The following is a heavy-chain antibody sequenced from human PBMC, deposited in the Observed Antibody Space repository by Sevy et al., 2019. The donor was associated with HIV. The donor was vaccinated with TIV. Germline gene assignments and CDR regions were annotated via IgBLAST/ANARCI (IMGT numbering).Heavy chain of an antibody. V-gene: IGHV3-23*01. Sequence: GGSLRLSCAASGLTFSSYAMSWIRQAPGKGLEWVSSISGSGGSTYYADSVKGRFTISRDNSKNTLYLQMNSLRAEDTAVYYCSKATVLRFAGAFDIWGQGTMVTVSS. D-gene: IGHD3-3*01. CDR1: GLTFSSYA. CDR3: SKATVLRFAGAFDI. J-gene: IGHJ3*02. CDR2: ISGSGGST.